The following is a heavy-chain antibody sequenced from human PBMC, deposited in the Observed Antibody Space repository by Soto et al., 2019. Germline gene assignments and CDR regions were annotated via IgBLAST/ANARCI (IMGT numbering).Heavy chain of an antibody. D-gene: IGHD3-10*01. CDR1: GVTFSNYA. Sequence: EVQFLESGGGLVQPGGSLRLSCAASGVTFSNYAVNWVRQAPGKGLEWVSGISHSGSSTYYADSVKGRFTISRDNSKNTLFLRMNSLTAEDTAVYYCAKGSWVHHGSEGGNWLDPWGPGTLVTVSS. CDR2: ISHSGSST. V-gene: IGHV3-23*01. J-gene: IGHJ5*02. CDR3: AKGSWVHHGSEGGNWLDP.